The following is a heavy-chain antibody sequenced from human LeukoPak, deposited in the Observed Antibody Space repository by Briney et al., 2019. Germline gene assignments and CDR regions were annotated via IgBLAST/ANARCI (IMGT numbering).Heavy chain of an antibody. V-gene: IGHV1-69*06. CDR3: ARGRSWGNYYYYYYMDV. Sequence: SVKASCKASGGTFSSYAISWVRQAPGQGLEWMGGIIPIFGTANYAQKFQGRVTITADKSTSTAYMELSSLRSEDTAVYYCARGRSWGNYYYYYYMDVWGKGTTVTVSS. D-gene: IGHD3-16*01. CDR2: IIPIFGTA. J-gene: IGHJ6*03. CDR1: GGTFSSYA.